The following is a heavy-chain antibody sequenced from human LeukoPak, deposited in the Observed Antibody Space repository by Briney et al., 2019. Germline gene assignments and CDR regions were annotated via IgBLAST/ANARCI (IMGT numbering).Heavy chain of an antibody. J-gene: IGHJ4*02. CDR3: ASEFSSSWPGSNDY. Sequence: PSETLSHTCTVSGGSISSYYWSWIRQPPGKGLEWIGYIYYSGSTNYNPSLKSRVTISVDTSKNQFSLKLSSVTAADTAVYYCASEFSSSWPGSNDYWGQGTLVTVSS. V-gene: IGHV4-59*01. D-gene: IGHD6-13*01. CDR1: GGSISSYY. CDR2: IYYSGST.